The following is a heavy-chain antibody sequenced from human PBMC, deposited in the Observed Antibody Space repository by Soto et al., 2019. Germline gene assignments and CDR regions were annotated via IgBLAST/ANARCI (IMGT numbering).Heavy chain of an antibody. CDR3: ARSSGGVFGIIIEGSHWFDP. D-gene: IGHD3-16*02. CDR1: SDTFPRSY. Sequence: DSVKVDLKAPSDTFPRSYMHSLRHAPGPGLEFMGIINPNGGSTRFAQTFRGRITMTTDTSTSTVYMELRSLRSEDTAVYYCARSSGGVFGIIIEGSHWFDPWGQGTRVCVSS. CDR2: INPNGGST. V-gene: IGHV1-46*01. J-gene: IGHJ5*02.